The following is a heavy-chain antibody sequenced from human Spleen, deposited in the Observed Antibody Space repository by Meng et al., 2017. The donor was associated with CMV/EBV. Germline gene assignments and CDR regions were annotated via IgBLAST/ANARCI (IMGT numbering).Heavy chain of an antibody. CDR1: GYTFTSYD. Sequence: ASVKVSCKASGYTFTSYDINWVRQATGQGLEWMGWMNPNSGNTGYAQKFQGRVTMTRNSSISTAYMELSSLRSEDTAVYYCARVLRSIRGIIITRLIDYWGQGTLVIISS. CDR3: ARVLRSIRGIIITRLIDY. V-gene: IGHV1-8*01. D-gene: IGHD3-10*01. CDR2: MNPNSGNT. J-gene: IGHJ4*02.